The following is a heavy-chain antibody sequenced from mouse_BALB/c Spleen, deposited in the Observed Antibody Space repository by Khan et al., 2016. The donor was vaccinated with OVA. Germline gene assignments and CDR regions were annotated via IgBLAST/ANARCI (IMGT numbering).Heavy chain of an antibody. D-gene: IGHD1-1*01. CDR1: GYIFSDYY. Sequence: QVQLQQSGPELVKPGASVKISCKASGYIFSDYYINWVKQKPGQGLEWIGWIYPGRFNTNYNENFKDKATLTVDTSSTTAYMQLSSLTSEDTAVYFCARGNYDCSTSWFGYWGQGTLVTVSA. J-gene: IGHJ3*01. V-gene: IGHV1-84*02. CDR3: ARGNYDCSTSWFGY. CDR2: IYPGRFNT.